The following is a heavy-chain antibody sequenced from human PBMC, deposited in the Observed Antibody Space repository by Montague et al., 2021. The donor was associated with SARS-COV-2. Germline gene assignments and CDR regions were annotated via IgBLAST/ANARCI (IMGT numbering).Heavy chain of an antibody. CDR1: GGSISSYY. J-gene: IGHJ5*02. CDR3: ARGRDQLGWFDP. Sequence: SETLSLTCTVSGGSISSYYWSWIRQPPGKGLEWIGYMSYSGTTNYNPSLRSRLTMSIDTSKDQLSLKLSSLTAADAAVYYCARGRDQLGWFDPWGQGILVIVSS. CDR2: MSYSGTT. V-gene: IGHV4-59*01. D-gene: IGHD7-27*01.